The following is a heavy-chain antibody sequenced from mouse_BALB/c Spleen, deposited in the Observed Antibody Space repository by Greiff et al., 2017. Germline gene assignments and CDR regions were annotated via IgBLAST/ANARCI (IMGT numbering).Heavy chain of an antibody. CDR3: ARPAGTSYAMDY. Sequence: EVQLQESGGGLVQPGGSLKLSCAASGFTFSSYTMSWVRQTPEKRLEWVAYISNGGGSTYYPDTVKGRFTISRDNANNTLYLQMSSLKSEDTAMYYCARPAGTSYAMDYWGQGTSVTVAS. V-gene: IGHV5-12-2*01. J-gene: IGHJ4*01. CDR1: GFTFSSYT. D-gene: IGHD4-1*01. CDR2: ISNGGGST.